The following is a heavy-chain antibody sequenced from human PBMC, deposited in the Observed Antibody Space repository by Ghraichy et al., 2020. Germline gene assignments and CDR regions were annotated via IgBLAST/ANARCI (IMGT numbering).Heavy chain of an antibody. CDR1: GFTFSSYA. Sequence: GESLNISCAASGFTFSSYAMSWVRQAPGKGLEWVSAISISGDSTYYADSVKGRFTISRDNSKNTLYLQMNSLRAEDTAVYYCAKDPNWSTFDYWGQGTLVTVSS. D-gene: IGHD1-1*01. V-gene: IGHV3-23*01. CDR2: ISISGDST. J-gene: IGHJ4*02. CDR3: AKDPNWSTFDY.